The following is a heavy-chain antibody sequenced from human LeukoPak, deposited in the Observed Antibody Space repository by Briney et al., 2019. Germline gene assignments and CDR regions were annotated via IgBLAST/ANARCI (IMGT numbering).Heavy chain of an antibody. CDR1: GGSISSYY. CDR2: IYYSGST. J-gene: IGHJ3*02. Sequence: SETLSLTCTVSGGSISSYYWSWIRQPPGKGLEWIGYIYYSGSTNYNPSLKSRVTISVDTSKNQFSLKLSSVTAADTAVYYCARAFIAAAGNALDIWGQGTMVTVSS. D-gene: IGHD6-13*01. CDR3: ARAFIAAAGNALDI. V-gene: IGHV4-59*01.